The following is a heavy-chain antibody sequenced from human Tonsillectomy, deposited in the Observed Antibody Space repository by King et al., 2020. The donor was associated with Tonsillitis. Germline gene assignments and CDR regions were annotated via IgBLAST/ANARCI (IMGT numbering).Heavy chain of an antibody. V-gene: IGHV3-30-3*01. CDR1: VFSFSKYA. D-gene: IGHD1-26*01. CDR3: ASHPTFEWDLGV. Sequence: MQLVQSGGGVVQPGGSLGLSCAASVFSFSKYAMQWVRQAPGKGLEWVAVISYDGSNKNYADSVKGRFTISRDNSKNTLYLEMKSLRGDDTAVYYCASHPTFEWDLGVWGQGTLVSVSS. CDR2: ISYDGSNK. J-gene: IGHJ4*02.